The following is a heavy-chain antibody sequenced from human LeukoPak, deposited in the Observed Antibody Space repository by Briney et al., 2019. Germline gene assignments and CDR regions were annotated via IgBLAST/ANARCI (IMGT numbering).Heavy chain of an antibody. CDR3: ARNILFAFDI. CDR2: IYNDGST. CDR1: GLTVSSSY. D-gene: IGHD2/OR15-2a*01. J-gene: IGHJ3*02. Sequence: GGSLRLSCAASGLTVSSSYMSWVRQAPGKGLEWVSIIYNDGSTYYADSMKGRFTISRDNSKDTLYLQVNSLRAEDTAMYYCARNILFAFDIWGQGTMITVSS. V-gene: IGHV3-53*01.